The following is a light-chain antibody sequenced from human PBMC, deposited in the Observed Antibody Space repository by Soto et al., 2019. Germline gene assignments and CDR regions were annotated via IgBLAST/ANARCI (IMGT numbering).Light chain of an antibody. J-gene: IGKJ1*01. Sequence: EIVLTQSPATLSLSPGERATLSCRASQSVSSYLAWYQQKPGQAPRLLIFDASNRATGTPARFSGSGSGTDLTLTISSLEPEDFAVYYCQQYNSYYTFGQGTKVEIK. V-gene: IGKV3-11*01. CDR1: QSVSSY. CDR2: DAS. CDR3: QQYNSYYT.